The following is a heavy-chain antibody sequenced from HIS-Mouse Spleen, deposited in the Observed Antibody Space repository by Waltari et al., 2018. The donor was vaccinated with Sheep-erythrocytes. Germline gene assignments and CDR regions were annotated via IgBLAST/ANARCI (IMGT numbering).Heavy chain of an antibody. CDR2: IYPGDSVT. CDR1: GYSFTSYW. V-gene: IGHV5-51*03. D-gene: IGHD3-3*01. J-gene: IGHJ3*02. CDR3: ARGPVLRFLEWLPTDAFDI. Sequence: EVQLVQSGAEVKKPGESLKISCKGSGYSFTSYWIGWVRQMPGKGLEWMGFIYPGDSVTRYSPSFQGQVTISADKSISTAYLQWSSLKASDTAMYYCARGPVLRFLEWLPTDAFDIWGQGTMVTVSS.